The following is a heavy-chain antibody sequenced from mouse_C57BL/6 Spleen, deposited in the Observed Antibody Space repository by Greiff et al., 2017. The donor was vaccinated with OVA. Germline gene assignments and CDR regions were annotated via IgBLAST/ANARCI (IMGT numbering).Heavy chain of an antibody. Sequence: EVKVVESGGGLVQSGRSLRLSCAPSGFTFSDFYMEWVRQAPGKGLEWIAASRNKANDYTTEYSSSVKGRFIVSRDTSQSILYLQMHALRAEDTAIYYCARDANWDWYFDVWGTGTTVTVSS. D-gene: IGHD4-1*02. CDR2: SRNKANDYTT. V-gene: IGHV7-1*01. CDR3: ARDANWDWYFDV. CDR1: GFTFSDFY. J-gene: IGHJ1*03.